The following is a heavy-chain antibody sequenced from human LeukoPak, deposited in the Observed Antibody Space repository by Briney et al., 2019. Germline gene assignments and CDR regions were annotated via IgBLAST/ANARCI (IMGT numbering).Heavy chain of an antibody. V-gene: IGHV4-39*07. CDR3: ARLIVVVPAALP. CDR1: GDSISSNHYF. CDR2: IDYSWSA. J-gene: IGHJ5*02. D-gene: IGHD2-2*01. Sequence: SETLSLTCTVSGDSISSNHYFWGWIRQPPGKGLEWIGSIDYSWSAYYNPSLKSRVTISVDTSKNQFSLKLSSVTAADTAVYYCARLIVVVPAALPWGQGTLVTVSS.